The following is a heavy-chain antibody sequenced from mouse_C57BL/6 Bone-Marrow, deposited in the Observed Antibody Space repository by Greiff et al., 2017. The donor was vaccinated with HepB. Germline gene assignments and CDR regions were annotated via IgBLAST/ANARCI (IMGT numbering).Heavy chain of an antibody. CDR2: ISNGGGST. J-gene: IGHJ3*01. CDR1: GFTFSDYY. CDR3: ARHDFAY. V-gene: IGHV5-12*01. Sequence: EVQVVESGGGLVQPGGSLKLSCAASGFTFSDYYMYWVRQTPEKRLEWVAYISNGGGSTYYPDTVKGRFTISRDNAKNTLYLQMSRLKSEDTAMYYCARHDFAYWGQGTLVTVSA.